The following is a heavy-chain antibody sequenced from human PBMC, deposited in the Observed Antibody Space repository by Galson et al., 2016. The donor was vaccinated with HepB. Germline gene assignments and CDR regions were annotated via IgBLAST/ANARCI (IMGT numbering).Heavy chain of an antibody. Sequence: SVKVSCKASGVTVNSYAFSWLRQAPGQGPEWMGGIVPISGKTKFAQSFEGRVTITADESTDTVYMEMSSLRSEDSALYYCARGRPPVNSGYDANPYYFDYWGQGTLITVSS. J-gene: IGHJ4*02. D-gene: IGHD5-12*01. CDR1: GVTVNSYA. CDR3: ARGRPPVNSGYDANPYYFDY. V-gene: IGHV1-69*13. CDR2: IVPISGKT.